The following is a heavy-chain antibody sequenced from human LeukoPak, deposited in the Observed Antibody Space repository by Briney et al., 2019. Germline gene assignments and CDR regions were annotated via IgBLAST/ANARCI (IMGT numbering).Heavy chain of an antibody. V-gene: IGHV4-31*11. D-gene: IGHD3-16*01. J-gene: IGHJ4*02. CDR3: ARAGGFFSPFGY. CDR1: GGSFSGYY. Sequence: SETLSLTCAVYGGSFSGYYWSWIRQHPGKGLEWIGYIYYSGSTYYNPPLKSRVTISVDTSKHQFSLKLSSVTAADTAVYYCARAGGFFSPFGYWGQGTLVTVSS. CDR2: IYYSGST.